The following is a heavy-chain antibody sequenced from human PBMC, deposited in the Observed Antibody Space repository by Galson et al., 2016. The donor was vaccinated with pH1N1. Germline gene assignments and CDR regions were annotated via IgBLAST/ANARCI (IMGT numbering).Heavy chain of an antibody. CDR2: IYYNGHT. V-gene: IGHV4-59*01. J-gene: IGHJ3*02. CDR1: GVSISGYY. Sequence: SETLSLTCSVSGVSISGYYWGWIRQSPGKGLDYVGYIYYNGHTNYSPSLKSRVTMSLDMSKNQFSLKLTSVTAADTAVYFCASSGSRYGSDAFDMWGQGTTVTVSS. CDR3: ASSGSRYGSDAFDM. D-gene: IGHD5-18*01.